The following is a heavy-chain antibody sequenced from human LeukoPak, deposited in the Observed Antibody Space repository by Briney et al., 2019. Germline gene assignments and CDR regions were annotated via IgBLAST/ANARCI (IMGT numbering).Heavy chain of an antibody. Sequence: ASVKVSCKASGYTFTSYDINWVRQAAGQGLEWMGWMNPNSGNTGYAQTLQGRVTMTRNTSISTAYMELSRLRSEDTAVYYCARGGGITIFEVENDIWGQGTMVTVSS. D-gene: IGHD3-3*01. CDR3: ARGGGITIFEVENDI. CDR1: GYTFTSYD. J-gene: IGHJ3*02. V-gene: IGHV1-8*01. CDR2: MNPNSGNT.